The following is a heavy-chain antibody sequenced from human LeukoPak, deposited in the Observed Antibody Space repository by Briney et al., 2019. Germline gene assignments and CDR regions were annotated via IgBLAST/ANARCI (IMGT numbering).Heavy chain of an antibody. J-gene: IGHJ4*02. CDR3: ARLAVALRYFDY. CDR1: GFTFSSYG. CDR2: ISGSGGTT. Sequence: GGSLRLSCAASGFTFSSYGMSWVRQAPGKGLEWVSAISGSGGTTYYADSVKGRFTISRDNAKNSLYLQMNSLRAEDTAVYYCARLAVALRYFDYWGQGTLVTVSS. V-gene: IGHV3-23*01. D-gene: IGHD6-19*01.